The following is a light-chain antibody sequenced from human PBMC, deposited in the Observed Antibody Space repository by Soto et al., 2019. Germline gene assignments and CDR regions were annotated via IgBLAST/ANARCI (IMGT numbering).Light chain of an antibody. V-gene: IGKV1-5*03. J-gene: IGKJ4*01. CDR2: KAS. CDR1: QSISTW. Sequence: DIQMTQSPSTLSASVGDRVTITCRASQSISTWLAWYQQKPGKAPKLLIYKASNLEDGVPSRFSGSGSGTEFTITISSLQPDDFATYYCQQSNTYPLTFGGGTTVEIK. CDR3: QQSNTYPLT.